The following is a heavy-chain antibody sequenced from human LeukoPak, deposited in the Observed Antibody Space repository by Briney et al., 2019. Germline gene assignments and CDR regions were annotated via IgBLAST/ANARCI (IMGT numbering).Heavy chain of an antibody. J-gene: IGHJ3*02. V-gene: IGHV3-13*01. CDR1: GFTVTSYD. Sequence: SGGSLRLSCAASGFTVTSYDMHWVRQVTGKGLAWASTISNSGDAYYSDSVKGRFTISRENAKKSLYLQMNSLRAGDTAVYYCANRWGTQAFGNNIDIWGQGTLVAVSS. CDR2: ISNSGDA. D-gene: IGHD2-8*02. CDR3: ANRWGTQAFGNNIDI.